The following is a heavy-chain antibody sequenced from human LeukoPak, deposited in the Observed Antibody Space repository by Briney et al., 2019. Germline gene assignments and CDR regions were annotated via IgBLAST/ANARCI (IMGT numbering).Heavy chain of an antibody. CDR3: AADPRYSGYDDAFDI. D-gene: IGHD5-12*01. CDR1: GFTFTSSA. Sequence: SVKVSCKASGFTFTSSAMQWVRQARGQRLEWIGWIVVGSGNTNYAQKFQERVTITRDMSTSTAYMELSSLRSEDTAVYYCAADPRYSGYDDAFDIWGQGIMVTVSS. J-gene: IGHJ3*02. V-gene: IGHV1-58*02. CDR2: IVVGSGNT.